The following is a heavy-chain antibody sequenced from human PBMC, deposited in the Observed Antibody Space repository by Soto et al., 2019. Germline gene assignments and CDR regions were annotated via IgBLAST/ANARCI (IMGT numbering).Heavy chain of an antibody. CDR2: ISAYNGNT. J-gene: IGHJ3*02. CDR3: ATHYDFWSGYPDDAFDI. D-gene: IGHD3-3*01. Sequence: ASVKVSCKASGYTFTSYGISWVRQAPGQGLEWMGWISAYNGNTNYAQKLQGRVTMTTDTSTSTAYMELRSLRSDDTAVYYCATHYDFWSGYPDDAFDIWGQGTMVT. V-gene: IGHV1-18*01. CDR1: GYTFTSYG.